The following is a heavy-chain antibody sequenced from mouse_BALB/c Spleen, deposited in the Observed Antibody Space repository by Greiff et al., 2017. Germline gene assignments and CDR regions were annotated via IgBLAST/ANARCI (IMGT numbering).Heavy chain of an antibody. CDR2: ISSGGSYT. Sequence: DVHLVESGGGLVKPGGSLKLSCAASGFTFSSYAMSWVRQSPEKRLEWVAEISSGGSYTYYPDTVTGRFTISRDNAKNTLYLEMSSLRSEDTAMYYCARGGTGNSFDYWGQGTTLTVSS. J-gene: IGHJ2*01. CDR1: GFTFSSYA. V-gene: IGHV5-9-4*01. D-gene: IGHD3-3*01. CDR3: ARGGTGNSFDY.